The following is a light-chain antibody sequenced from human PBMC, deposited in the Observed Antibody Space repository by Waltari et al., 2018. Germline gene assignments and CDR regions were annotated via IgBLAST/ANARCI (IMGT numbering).Light chain of an antibody. V-gene: IGKV3-11*01. Sequence: EIVLTQSPATLSLSPGERATLSCRASPSFSSYLAWYQQKPGQAPRLLIYDASNRATGIPARFSGSGSGTDFTLTISSLEPEGFAVYYCQQRSNWPPRLTFGGGTKVEIK. CDR1: PSFSSY. CDR2: DAS. CDR3: QQRSNWPPRLT. J-gene: IGKJ4*01.